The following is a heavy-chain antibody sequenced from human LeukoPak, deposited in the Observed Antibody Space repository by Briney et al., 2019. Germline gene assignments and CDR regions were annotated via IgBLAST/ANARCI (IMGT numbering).Heavy chain of an antibody. Sequence: SETLSLTCTVSGGSISSYYWSWIRQPPGKGLEWIGYIYYSGSTNYNPSFKSRVTISVDTSKNQFSLKLSSVTAADTAVYYCARSFVDSSGYYDDYWGQGTLVTVSS. CDR1: GGSISSYY. D-gene: IGHD3-22*01. V-gene: IGHV4-59*01. J-gene: IGHJ4*02. CDR3: ARSFVDSSGYYDDY. CDR2: IYYSGST.